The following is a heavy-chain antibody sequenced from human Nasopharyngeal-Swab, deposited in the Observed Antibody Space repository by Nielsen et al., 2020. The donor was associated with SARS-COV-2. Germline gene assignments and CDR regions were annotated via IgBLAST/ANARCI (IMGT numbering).Heavy chain of an antibody. Sequence: WVRQAPGQRLEWIGWIVVGSGNTNYAQKFQEGVTITRDMSTSTAYMELSSLRSEDTAVYYCATDSSGYHDAFDIWVQGTLVTVSS. CDR2: IVVGSGNT. V-gene: IGHV1-58*01. D-gene: IGHD3-22*01. J-gene: IGHJ3*02. CDR3: ATDSSGYHDAFDI.